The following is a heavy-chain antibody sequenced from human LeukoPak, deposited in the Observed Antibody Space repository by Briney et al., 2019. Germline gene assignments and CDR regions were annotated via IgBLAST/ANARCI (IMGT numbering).Heavy chain of an antibody. CDR2: IYYSGST. CDR1: GGSISSYY. V-gene: IGHV4-59*01. J-gene: IGHJ6*03. CDR3: ARVGVAGDVIRYYYYMDV. Sequence: PSETLSLTCTVSGGSISSYYWSWIRQPPGKGLEWIGYIYYSGSTNYNPSLRSRVTISVDTSKNQFSLKLSSVTAADTAVYYCARVGVAGDVIRYYYYMDVWGKGTTVTVSS. D-gene: IGHD6-13*01.